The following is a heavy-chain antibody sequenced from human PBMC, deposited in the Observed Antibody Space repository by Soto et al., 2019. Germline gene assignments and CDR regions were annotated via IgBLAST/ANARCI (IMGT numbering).Heavy chain of an antibody. V-gene: IGHV3-48*02. CDR1: GFTFSSYS. CDR3: ARGIRDSSGYSYYFDY. D-gene: IGHD3-22*01. CDR2: ISSSSSTI. J-gene: IGHJ4*02. Sequence: GGSLRLSCAASGFTFSSYSMNWVRQAPGKGLEWVSYISSSSSTIYYADSVKGRFTISRDNAKNSLYLQMNSLRDEDTAVYYCARGIRDSSGYSYYFDYWGQGTLVTVSS.